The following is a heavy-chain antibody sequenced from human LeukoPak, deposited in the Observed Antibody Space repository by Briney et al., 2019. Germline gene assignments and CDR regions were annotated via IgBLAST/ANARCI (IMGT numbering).Heavy chain of an antibody. J-gene: IGHJ4*02. Sequence: GGSLRLSCAASGFTFCSHSMNWVRQAPGKGLEWVSYISSSSSARYCADSVKGRFTISRDDARNSLYLQMNSLRAEDTAVYYCARMSGSRLPGYWGQGALVTVSS. D-gene: IGHD3-3*01. CDR2: ISSSSSAR. CDR1: GFTFCSHS. V-gene: IGHV3-48*01. CDR3: ARMSGSRLPGY.